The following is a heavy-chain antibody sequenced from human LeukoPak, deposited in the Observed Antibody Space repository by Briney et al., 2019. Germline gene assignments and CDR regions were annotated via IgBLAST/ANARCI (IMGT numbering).Heavy chain of an antibody. CDR3: ARGLYCSSTSCYTRYYYYGMDV. V-gene: IGHV3-7*01. CDR1: GFAFNTYW. Sequence: PGGSLRLSCAASGFAFNTYWMNWVRQAPGKGLEWVANINQDGSEKYYVDSVKGRFTISRDNAKNSLYLQMNSLRPEDSAVYYCARGLYCSSTSCYTRYYYYGMDVWGQGTTVTVSS. J-gene: IGHJ6*02. CDR2: INQDGSEK. D-gene: IGHD2-2*02.